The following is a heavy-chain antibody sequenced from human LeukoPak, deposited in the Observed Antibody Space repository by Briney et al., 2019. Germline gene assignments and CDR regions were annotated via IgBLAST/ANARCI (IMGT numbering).Heavy chain of an antibody. CDR1: GFTFDDYA. CDR3: AKALEGDTTMVTLDY. CDR2: ITWNSGSI. D-gene: IGHD5-18*01. J-gene: IGHJ4*02. V-gene: IGHV3-9*01. Sequence: PGGFLRLSCAASGFTFDDYAMHWVRQAPGKGLEWVSGITWNSGSIGYADSVKGRFTISRDNAKNSLYLQMNSLRAEDTALYYCAKALEGDTTMVTLDYWGQGTLVTVSS.